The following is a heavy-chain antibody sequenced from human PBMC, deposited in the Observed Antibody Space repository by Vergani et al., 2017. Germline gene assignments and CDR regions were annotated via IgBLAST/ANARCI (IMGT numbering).Heavy chain of an antibody. CDR1: GVTFSSYS. D-gene: IGHD1/OR15-1a*01. CDR3: ARDFGNNDFYYYGMDV. J-gene: IGHJ6*02. CDR2: IIPILAIG. Sequence: QVQLVQSGAEVKKPGSSVKVSCKASGVTFSSYSITWVRQAPGQGLEWMGRIIPILAIGNYAQKFQGRVTIPADKSTSTAYMELSSLRSEDTAVYYCARDFGNNDFYYYGMDVWGQGTTVTVSS. V-gene: IGHV1-69*04.